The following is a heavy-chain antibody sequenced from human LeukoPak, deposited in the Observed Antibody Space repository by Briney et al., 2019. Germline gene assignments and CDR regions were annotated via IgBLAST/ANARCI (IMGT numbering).Heavy chain of an antibody. CDR1: GFTFSSNA. Sequence: QPGASLRLSCAASGFTFSSNAMSWVRQAPGKGLDWVSFITANTDSTYYAGSVKGRFTISRDNSRNTLYLQMNSLTAEDTAVYYCAKGGGSGNNGYVQYWGQGTLVTVSS. V-gene: IGHV3-23*01. D-gene: IGHD2-8*01. CDR2: ITANTDST. J-gene: IGHJ4*02. CDR3: AKGGGSGNNGYVQY.